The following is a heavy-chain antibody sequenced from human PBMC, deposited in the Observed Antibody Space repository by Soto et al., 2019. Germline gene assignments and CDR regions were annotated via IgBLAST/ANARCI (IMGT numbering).Heavy chain of an antibody. D-gene: IGHD1-1*01. J-gene: IGHJ4*02. CDR2: INHRGST. CDR3: ARVEYNWNHRHHGIFDF. CDR1: GGSFSGYY. Sequence: SETLSLTCAVYGGSFSGYYWTWIRQPPGKGLERIGEINHRGSTNYNPSLKSRVTISVDKSKNQFSLKLSSLTAADTAVYYCARVEYNWNHRHHGIFDFWSQGTLVIVSS. V-gene: IGHV4-34*01.